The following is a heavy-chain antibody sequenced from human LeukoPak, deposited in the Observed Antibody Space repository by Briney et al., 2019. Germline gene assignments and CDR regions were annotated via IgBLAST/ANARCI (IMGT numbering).Heavy chain of an antibody. J-gene: IGHJ4*02. CDR1: GGSISGYY. CDR2: IYYSGST. D-gene: IGHD3-10*01. Sequence: SETLSFTCTVSGGSISGYYWSWIRQPPGKGLEWIGYIYYSGSTNYNPSLQSRVTISVDTSKNQFSLNLSSVTAADTAVYYCARYGSGTYPRFDYWGRGTLVTVSS. V-gene: IGHV4-59*08. CDR3: ARYGSGTYPRFDY.